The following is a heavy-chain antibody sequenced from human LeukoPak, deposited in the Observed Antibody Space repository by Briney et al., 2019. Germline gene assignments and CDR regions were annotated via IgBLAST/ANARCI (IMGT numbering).Heavy chain of an antibody. J-gene: IGHJ6*02. CDR3: ARDDTGPSAGYYYYGMDV. CDR2: IYHSGST. D-gene: IGHD1-1*01. V-gene: IGHV4-38-2*02. Sequence: SETLSLTCTVSGYSISSGFYWGWIRQPPGKGLEWIGSIYHSGSTYYNPSLKSRVTISVDTSKNQVSLKLRSVTAADTAVYYCARDDTGPSAGYYYYGMDVWGQGTTVTVSS. CDR1: GYSISSGFY.